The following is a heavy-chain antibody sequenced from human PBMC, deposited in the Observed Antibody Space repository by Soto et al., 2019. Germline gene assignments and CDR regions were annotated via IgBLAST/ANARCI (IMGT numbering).Heavy chain of an antibody. CDR3: ARVSSYDPLIGYSPQKFYYYAMDF. Sequence: QVHLVQSGAEVKKPGASVRVSCKASGYTFINYGITWVRRAPGRGLEWMGWISANNGNTNSAQQLQGRVTMTTDTSTSTAYMELRSLRSDDTAVYYCARVSSYDPLIGYSPQKFYYYAMDFWGQGTTVTVSS. CDR1: GYTFINYG. CDR2: ISANNGNT. J-gene: IGHJ6*02. D-gene: IGHD3-9*01. V-gene: IGHV1-18*04.